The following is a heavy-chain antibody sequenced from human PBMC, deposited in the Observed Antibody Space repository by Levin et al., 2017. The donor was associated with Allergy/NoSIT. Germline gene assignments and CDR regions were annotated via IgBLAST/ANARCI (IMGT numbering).Heavy chain of an antibody. D-gene: IGHD2-2*01. J-gene: IGHJ6*03. CDR2: INHSGST. V-gene: IGHV4-34*01. CDR1: GGSFSSYY. CDR3: ARGLAYCSSATCSVYERGYYYMDV. Sequence: SETLSLTCAVDGGSFSSYYWSWIRQSPGKGLEWIGEINHSGSTNYNPSLKSRVTISVDVSKNQFSLKLNSMTAADTAVYYCARGLAYCSSATCSVYERGYYYMDVWGKGSTVAVSS.